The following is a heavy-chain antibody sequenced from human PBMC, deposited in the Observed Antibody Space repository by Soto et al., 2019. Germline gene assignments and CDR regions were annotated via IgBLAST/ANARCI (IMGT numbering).Heavy chain of an antibody. J-gene: IGHJ4*02. V-gene: IGHV1-18*01. Sequence: ASVKVSCKASGYTFTSYGISWVRQAPGQGLEWMGWISAYNGNTNYAQNLQGRVTMTTDPSTSTAYMELRSLRSDDTAVYYCAREYCSGGRCYGPDYWGQGTLVTVSS. CDR3: AREYCSGGRCYGPDY. D-gene: IGHD2-15*01. CDR1: GYTFTSYG. CDR2: ISAYNGNT.